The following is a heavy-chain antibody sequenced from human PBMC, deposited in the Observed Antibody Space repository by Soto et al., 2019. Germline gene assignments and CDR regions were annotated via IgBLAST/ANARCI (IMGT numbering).Heavy chain of an antibody. CDR2: ISRSSTYI. V-gene: IGHV3-21*01. D-gene: IGHD3-22*01. CDR3: ARDQLYYNDISGRPLNAFDV. Sequence: GGSLRLSCAASGFTFINYNMNWVRQAPGKGLEWVSSISRSSTYIYYADSVKGRFTISRDNAKNSLYLQMNSLRAEDTAVYYCARDQLYYNDISGRPLNAFDVWGQGTMVTVSS. J-gene: IGHJ3*01. CDR1: GFTFINYN.